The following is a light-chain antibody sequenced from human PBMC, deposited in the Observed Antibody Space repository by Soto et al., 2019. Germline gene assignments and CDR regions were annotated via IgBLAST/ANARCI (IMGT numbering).Light chain of an antibody. Sequence: DIQMTQSPSTLSASVGDRVTIACRASQTINNWLAWYQQKPGKAPKLLIYHVSTLESGVPSRCSGSGAGTEFTLTSSSLQPDDFATYYCQQYNTFSTFGQGTKVDIK. CDR3: QQYNTFST. J-gene: IGKJ1*01. CDR2: HVS. CDR1: QTINNW. V-gene: IGKV1-5*01.